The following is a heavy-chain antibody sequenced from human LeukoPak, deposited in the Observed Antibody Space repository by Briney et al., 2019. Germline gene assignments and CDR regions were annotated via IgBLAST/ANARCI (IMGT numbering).Heavy chain of an antibody. J-gene: IGHJ4*02. CDR1: GGSFSGYY. CDR3: ARGGGYSSRSLDY. CDR2: INHSGST. D-gene: IGHD6-13*01. Sequence: SETLSLTCAVYGGSFSGYYWSWIRQPPGKGLESIGEINHSGSTNYNPSLKSRVTISVDTSKNQFSLKLSSVTAADTAVYYCARGGGYSSRSLDYWGQGTLVTVSS. V-gene: IGHV4-34*01.